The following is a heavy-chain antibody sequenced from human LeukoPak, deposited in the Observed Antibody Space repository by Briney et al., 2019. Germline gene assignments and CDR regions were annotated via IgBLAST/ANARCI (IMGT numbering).Heavy chain of an antibody. CDR2: TSYDGSKK. CDR1: GFTFSTYA. D-gene: IGHD2/OR15-2a*01. J-gene: IGHJ6*02. CDR3: ARDSRISRNSYYGMDV. Sequence: GQSLRLSCAASGFTFSTYAMHWVRQGPGKGLEWVALTSYDGSKKYYADSVKGRFTISRDKSENTLYLQMDSLRAEDTAVYYCARDSRISRNSYYGMDVWGQGTTVTVSS. V-gene: IGHV3-30-3*01.